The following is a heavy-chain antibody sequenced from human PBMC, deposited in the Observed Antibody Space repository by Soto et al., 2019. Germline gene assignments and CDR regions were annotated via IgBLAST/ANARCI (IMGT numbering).Heavy chain of an antibody. V-gene: IGHV3-23*01. CDR2: ITLSGGST. CDR3: ARYCGGGTCYYAFDM. Sequence: DVQLLESGGGLVQPGGSLRLSCAASGFTFNTYPMSWVRQAPGKGLEWVSAITLSGGSTYFADSVKGRFTISRDNSKNTLYLQMSSLRAEDTAVYYCARYCGGGTCYYAFDMWGQGTMVPVSS. J-gene: IGHJ3*02. D-gene: IGHD2-15*01. CDR1: GFTFNTYP.